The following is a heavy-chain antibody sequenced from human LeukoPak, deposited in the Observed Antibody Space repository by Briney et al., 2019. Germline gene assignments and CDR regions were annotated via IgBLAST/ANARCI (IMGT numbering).Heavy chain of an antibody. CDR3: ARNIPYPHTVTHTLVY. CDR1: GYTFTGYF. CDR2: INPNSGAP. J-gene: IGHJ4*02. Sequence: ASVKVSCKASGYTFTGYFMYWVRQAPGQGLEWMGWINPNSGAPNYAQQFQGRVTMTRDTSISTAYMELSRLTSDDTAVYYCARNIPYPHTVTHTLVYWGQGTLVTVSS. D-gene: IGHD4-17*01. V-gene: IGHV1-2*02.